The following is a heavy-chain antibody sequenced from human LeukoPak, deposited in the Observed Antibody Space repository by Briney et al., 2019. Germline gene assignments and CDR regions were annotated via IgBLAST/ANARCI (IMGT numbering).Heavy chain of an antibody. CDR2: ILQSGST. CDR1: GDSISSNYW. V-gene: IGHV4-4*02. J-gene: IGHJ4*02. CDR3: AKLLYYYDSSQPY. D-gene: IGHD3-22*01. Sequence: PSETLSLTCAVSGDSISSNYWWSWVRQSPGKGLEWIGEILQSGSTNYNPSLRSRVTISIDKSKNQFSLNLSSVTAADTAVYYCAKLLYYYDSSQPYWGQGTLVTVSS.